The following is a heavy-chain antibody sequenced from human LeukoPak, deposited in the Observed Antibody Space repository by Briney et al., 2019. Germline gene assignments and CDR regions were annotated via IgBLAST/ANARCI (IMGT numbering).Heavy chain of an antibody. CDR2: ISSSSSYI. CDR1: RFTFSSYS. D-gene: IGHD3-10*01. V-gene: IGHV3-21*01. Sequence: GGSLRLSCAASRFTFSSYSMNWVRQAPGKGLEWVSSISSSSSYIYYADSVKGRFTISRDNAKNSLYLQMNSLRAEDTAVYYCARETYYDFWSAPYGSGSYYPFDYWGQGTLVTVSS. J-gene: IGHJ4*02. CDR3: ARETYYDFWSAPYGSGSYYPFDY.